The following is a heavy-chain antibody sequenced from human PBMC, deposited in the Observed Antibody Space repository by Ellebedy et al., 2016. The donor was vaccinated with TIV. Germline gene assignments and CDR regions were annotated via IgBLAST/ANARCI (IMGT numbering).Heavy chain of an antibody. V-gene: IGHV1-46*01. Sequence: ASVKVSXXASGYTFTNYYMHWVRQAPGQGLEWVGVNNPRDAGTTYAQKFQDRVTMTSDKSTSTFYMDLRSLTSEDTAVYYCARGNTAMAMVDYWGQGTLVTVSS. CDR2: NNPRDAGT. J-gene: IGHJ4*02. D-gene: IGHD5-18*01. CDR1: GYTFTNYY. CDR3: ARGNTAMAMVDY.